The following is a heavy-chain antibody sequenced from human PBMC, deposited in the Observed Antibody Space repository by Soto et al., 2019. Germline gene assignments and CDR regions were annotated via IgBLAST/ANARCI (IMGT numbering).Heavy chain of an antibody. CDR3: ASGGYSYGYDYYGMDV. Sequence: QVQLVESGGGVVQPGRSLRLSCAASGFTFSSYAIHWVRQAPGKGLEWVAVISYDGSNKYYADSVKGRFTISRDNSKNTLYLQMNSLRAEDTAVYYCASGGYSYGYDYYGMDVWGQGTTVTVSS. J-gene: IGHJ6*02. CDR1: GFTFSSYA. V-gene: IGHV3-30-3*01. CDR2: ISYDGSNK. D-gene: IGHD5-18*01.